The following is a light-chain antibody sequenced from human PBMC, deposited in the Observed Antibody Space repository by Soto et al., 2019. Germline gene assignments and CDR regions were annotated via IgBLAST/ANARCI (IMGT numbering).Light chain of an antibody. CDR2: AAS. CDR3: QHLSSHPYT. CDR1: QDINTF. J-gene: IGKJ2*01. V-gene: IGKV1-9*01. Sequence: DIQLNQSPSFLSASVGDRVTITCRASQDINTFLAWYQQNPGKAPKFLIYAASTLQSGVPSRFSGTGSGTEFTLTITSLQPEDFATYSCQHLSSHPYTFGQGTKLEIK.